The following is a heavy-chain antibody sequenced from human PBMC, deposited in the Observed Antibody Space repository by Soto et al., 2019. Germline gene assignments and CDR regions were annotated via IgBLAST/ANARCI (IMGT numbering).Heavy chain of an antibody. CDR1: GGSVSNND. V-gene: IGHV4-59*02. CDR3: ARGLGFFDY. CDR2: IYHSGST. Sequence: LSLTCSVSGGSVSNNDWIWIRQFPGKGLEWIGYIYHSGSTNYNYSPSLKSRLTISVDTSKNQLSLKLKSVTAADTAVYYCARGLGFFDYWGPGSLVTVSS. D-gene: IGHD3-16*01. J-gene: IGHJ4*02.